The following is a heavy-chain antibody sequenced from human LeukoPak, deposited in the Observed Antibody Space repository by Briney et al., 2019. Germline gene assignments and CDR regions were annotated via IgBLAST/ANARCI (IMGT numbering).Heavy chain of an antibody. CDR1: GDSISSYY. J-gene: IGHJ4*02. Sequence: SETLSLTCTVSGDSISSYYWSWLRQPPGKRLEWIGYFYYSGSTNYNPSLKSRVTISVDTSKNQFSLKLTSVTAADTAMYYCASAPDSRGYYPPFEYWGQGTVVTVSS. D-gene: IGHD3-22*01. V-gene: IGHV4-59*01. CDR3: ASAPDSRGYYPPFEY. CDR2: FYYSGST.